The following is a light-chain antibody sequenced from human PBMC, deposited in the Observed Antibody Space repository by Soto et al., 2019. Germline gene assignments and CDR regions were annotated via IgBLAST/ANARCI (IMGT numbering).Light chain of an antibody. CDR3: QRGRT. J-gene: IGKJ1*01. Sequence: EIVLTQSPGTLSLSPGERATLSCRASQSVSSSYLAWYQQKPGQAPRLLIYDASSRATGIPDRFSGSGSGTDFTLTISRLEPEDFAVYYCQRGRTFGQGTKVEIK. CDR2: DAS. CDR1: QSVSSSY. V-gene: IGKV3-20*01.